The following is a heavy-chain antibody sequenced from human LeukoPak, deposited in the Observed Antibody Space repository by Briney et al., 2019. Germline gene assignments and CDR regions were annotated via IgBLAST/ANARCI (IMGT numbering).Heavy chain of an antibody. Sequence: SETQSLTCAVSGGSISSNKWWSWVRQPPGKGLEWIGEIFHTGSTNYNPSLKSRVTISVDKSKNQFSLKVNSMTAADTAVYYCASLSGSYDDYWGQGTLVTVSS. CDR2: IFHTGST. D-gene: IGHD1-26*01. CDR1: GGSISSNKW. CDR3: ASLSGSYDDY. V-gene: IGHV4-4*02. J-gene: IGHJ4*02.